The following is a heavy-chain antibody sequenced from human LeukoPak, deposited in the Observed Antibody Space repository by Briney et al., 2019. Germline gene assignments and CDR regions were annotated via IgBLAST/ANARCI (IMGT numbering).Heavy chain of an antibody. J-gene: IGHJ4*02. CDR2: IYHNGNI. D-gene: IGHD1-14*01. CDR1: GDSISGSSYY. CDR3: ARHDRRTGSHFDY. V-gene: IGHV4-39*01. Sequence: SETLSLTCTVSGDSISGSSYYWGWIRQPPGEGLEWSGSIYHNGNIYYSPSLKSRASISVDTSKNQFSLKLSSVTAADTAVYYCARHDRRTGSHFDYWGQGTLVTVSS.